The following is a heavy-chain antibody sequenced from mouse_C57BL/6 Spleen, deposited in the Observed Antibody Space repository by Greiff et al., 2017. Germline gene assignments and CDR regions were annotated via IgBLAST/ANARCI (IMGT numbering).Heavy chain of an antibody. Sequence: QVQLKESGAELVRPGASVTLSCKASGYTFTDYEMHWVKQTPVHGLEWIGAIDPETGGTAYNQKFKGKAILTADKSSSTAYMGLRSLTTEDSAVYYCTRVPMGYWGQGTPGTV. CDR1: GYTFTDYE. CDR2: IDPETGGT. V-gene: IGHV1-15*01. J-gene: IGHJ4*01. CDR3: TRVPMGY.